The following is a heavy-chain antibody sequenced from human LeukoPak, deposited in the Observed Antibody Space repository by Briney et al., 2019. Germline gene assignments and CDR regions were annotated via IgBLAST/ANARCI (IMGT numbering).Heavy chain of an antibody. Sequence: GGSLRLSCAASGITFSSYAMSWVRQAPGKGLEWVSSISGSGGGSTYYADSVKGRFTISRDNSKNTLYLQMNSLRAEDTAVYYCAKGSGYDFWSGQFYFDYWGRGTLVTVSS. J-gene: IGHJ4*02. CDR2: ISGSGGGST. D-gene: IGHD3-3*01. V-gene: IGHV3-23*01. CDR1: GITFSSYA. CDR3: AKGSGYDFWSGQFYFDY.